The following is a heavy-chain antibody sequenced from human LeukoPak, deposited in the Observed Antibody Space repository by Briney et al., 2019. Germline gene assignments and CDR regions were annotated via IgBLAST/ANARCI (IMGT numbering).Heavy chain of an antibody. CDR1: GFTFGSYA. J-gene: IGHJ4*02. Sequence: AGRSLRLSCAASGFTFGSYAMHWVRQAPGKGLEWVAVISYDGSNKYYADSVKGRFTISRDNSKNTLYLQMNSLRAEDTAVYYCARGGYCSSTSCTYYFDYWGQGTLVTVSS. CDR2: ISYDGSNK. D-gene: IGHD2-2*01. CDR3: ARGGYCSSTSCTYYFDY. V-gene: IGHV3-30-3*01.